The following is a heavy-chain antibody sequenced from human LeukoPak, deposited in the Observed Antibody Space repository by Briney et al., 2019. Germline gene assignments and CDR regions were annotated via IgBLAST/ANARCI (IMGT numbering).Heavy chain of an antibody. CDR3: ARVTAPHYYGSGSYHSPFDL. J-gene: IGHJ2*01. D-gene: IGHD3-10*01. CDR1: GYTFTGYY. V-gene: IGHV1-2*02. CDR2: INPNSGGT. Sequence: ASVKVSCKASGYTFTGYYMHWVRQAPGQGLEWMGWINPNSGGTNYAQKFQGRVTMTRDTSISTAYMELSRLRSDDTAVYYCARVTAPHYYGSGSYHSPFDLWGRGTLVTVSS.